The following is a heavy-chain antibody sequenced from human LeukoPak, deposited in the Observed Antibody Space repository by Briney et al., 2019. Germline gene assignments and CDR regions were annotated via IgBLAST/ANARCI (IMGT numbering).Heavy chain of an antibody. J-gene: IGHJ4*02. D-gene: IGHD6-13*01. Sequence: SETLSLTCTVSGGSISSDYWSWIRQPPGKGLEWIGYIYYSGSTNYNPSLKSRVTISVDTSKNQFSLKLSSVTAADTAVYYCARGYSSSWYLYWGQGTLVTVSS. CDR3: ARGYSSSWYLY. CDR2: IYYSGST. V-gene: IGHV4-59*01. CDR1: GGSISSDY.